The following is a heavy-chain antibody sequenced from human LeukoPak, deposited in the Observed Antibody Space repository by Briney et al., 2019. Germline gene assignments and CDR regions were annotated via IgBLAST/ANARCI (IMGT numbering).Heavy chain of an antibody. D-gene: IGHD1-26*01. CDR3: ARYSGSLLRHY. Sequence: PGGSLRLSCAASRFTVSSNYMTWVRQAPGKGLEWVSLIYSGGSTYYADSVKGRFTISRDNSKNTLYLQMNSLRPEDTAVYYCARYSGSLLRHYWGQGTLVTVSS. J-gene: IGHJ4*02. CDR2: IYSGGST. CDR1: RFTVSSNY. V-gene: IGHV3-53*01.